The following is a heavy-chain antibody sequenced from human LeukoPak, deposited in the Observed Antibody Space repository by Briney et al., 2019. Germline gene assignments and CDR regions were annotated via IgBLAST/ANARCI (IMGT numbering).Heavy chain of an antibody. D-gene: IGHD3-16*02. CDR1: GFTFSSYA. J-gene: IGHJ4*02. V-gene: IGHV3-23*01. CDR2: ISGSGGST. CDR3: ARDLSRDLYFYDYVWGSYRYNGGYYFDY. Sequence: GGSLRLSCAASGFTFSSYAMSWVRQAPGKGLEWVSAISGSGGSTYYADSVKGRFTISRDNSKNTLYLQMNSLRAEDTAVYYCARDLSRDLYFYDYVWGSYRYNGGYYFDYWGQGTLVTVSS.